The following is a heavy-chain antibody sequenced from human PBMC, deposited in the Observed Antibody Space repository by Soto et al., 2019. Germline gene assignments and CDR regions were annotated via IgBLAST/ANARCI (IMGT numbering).Heavy chain of an antibody. Sequence: QVQLVQSGAEVKNPGASVKVSCKASGYTFTSYYMHWVRQAPGQGLEWMGISNPSGGSTSYAQKFQGRVTMTRDTSTSTVYMELSSLRSEDTAVYYCASDSSSPYYFDYWGQGTLVTVSS. CDR1: GYTFTSYY. D-gene: IGHD6-6*01. CDR2: SNPSGGST. CDR3: ASDSSSPYYFDY. J-gene: IGHJ4*02. V-gene: IGHV1-46*03.